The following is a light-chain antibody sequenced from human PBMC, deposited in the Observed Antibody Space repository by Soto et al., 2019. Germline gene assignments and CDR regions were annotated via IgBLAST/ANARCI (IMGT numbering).Light chain of an antibody. J-gene: IGKJ5*01. CDR3: QQYGSPLIT. CDR1: QSVSSNS. Sequence: ENGLTQSQCTLSWSPGERATLSWGASQSVSSNSLAWYHQKHGQPPRLLMYGASSRATGIPDRFSGSGYGTDFNLTISRLETEDFAMYYCQQYGSPLITFGQGTRLEIK. V-gene: IGKV3-20*01. CDR2: GAS.